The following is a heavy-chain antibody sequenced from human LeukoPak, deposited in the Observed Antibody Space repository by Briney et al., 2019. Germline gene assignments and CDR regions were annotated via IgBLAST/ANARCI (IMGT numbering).Heavy chain of an antibody. Sequence: PSETLSLTCTVSGGSISSYYWSWIRQPPGKGLEWIGYIYYSGSTNYNPSLKSRVTISVDTSKNQFSLKLSSVTAADTAVYYCARESPDSSGYGYYYYMDVWGKGTTVTVSS. D-gene: IGHD3-22*01. CDR3: ARESPDSSGYGYYYYMDV. J-gene: IGHJ6*03. CDR1: GGSISSYY. V-gene: IGHV4-59*12. CDR2: IYYSGST.